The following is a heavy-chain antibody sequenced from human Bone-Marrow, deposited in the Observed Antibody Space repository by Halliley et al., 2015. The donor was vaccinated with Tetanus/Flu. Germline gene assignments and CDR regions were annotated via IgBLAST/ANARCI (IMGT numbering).Heavy chain of an antibody. CDR3: ASGDYYYYYAMNI. CDR1: GASISSYS. Sequence: LRLSCTVSGASISSYSRSWIRQPPGKGLEWIGYIYHSGSIYYNPSLKSRVTLSVDRSKNQFSLKMTSVTAADTAVYYCASGDYYYYYAMNIWGQGTTVTVSS. J-gene: IGHJ6*02. CDR2: IYHSGSI. V-gene: IGHV4-30-2*01. D-gene: IGHD4-17*01.